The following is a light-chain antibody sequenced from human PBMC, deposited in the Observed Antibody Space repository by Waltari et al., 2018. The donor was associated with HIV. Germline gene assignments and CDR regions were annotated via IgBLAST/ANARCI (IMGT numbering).Light chain of an antibody. J-gene: IGLJ1*01. CDR2: DVS. Sequence: QFDLTPPASVSVSPGPSITIPCTRTGTAVGGHHYLSWYQQHPGKAPKLMIYDVSNRPSGVFNRFSGSKSGNTASLTISGLQADDEADYYCNSYTSSSTLGVFGTGTKVTVL. CDR1: GTAVGGHHY. V-gene: IGLV2-14*03. CDR3: NSYTSSSTLGV.